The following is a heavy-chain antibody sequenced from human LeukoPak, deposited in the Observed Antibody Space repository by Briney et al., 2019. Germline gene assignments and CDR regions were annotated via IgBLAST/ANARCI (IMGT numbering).Heavy chain of an antibody. CDR2: INRSGRT. CDR3: ARGDEGDGDHDFDY. D-gene: IGHD4-17*01. Sequence: SETLSLTCAVYGGPFSGYYWNWVRQTPGKGLEWIGEINRSGRTKNNPSLKSRVTISEDTSMNQFSLKLSSVTAADTAVYYCARGDEGDGDHDFDYWGQGTLVTVSS. CDR1: GGPFSGYY. J-gene: IGHJ4*02. V-gene: IGHV4-34*01.